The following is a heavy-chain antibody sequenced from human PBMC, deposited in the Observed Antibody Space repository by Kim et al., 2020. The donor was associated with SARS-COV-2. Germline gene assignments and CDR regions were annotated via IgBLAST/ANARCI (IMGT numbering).Heavy chain of an antibody. V-gene: IGHV1-69*04. CDR3: ASYTDQPYYYYYGMDV. CDR1: GGTFSSYA. CDR2: IIPILGIA. J-gene: IGHJ6*02. D-gene: IGHD2-2*02. Sequence: SVKVSCKASGGTFSSYAISWVRQAPGQGLEWMGRIIPILGIANYAQKFQGRVTITADKSTSTAYMELSSLRSEDTAVYYCASYTDQPYYYYYGMDVWGQGTTVTVSS.